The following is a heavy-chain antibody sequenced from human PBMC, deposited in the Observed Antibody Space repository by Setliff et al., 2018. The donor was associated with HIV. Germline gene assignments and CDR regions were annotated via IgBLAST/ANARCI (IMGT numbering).Heavy chain of an antibody. CDR1: GYTFTDNY. CDR2: INSASGGT. CDR3: ARSGGDCSGISCYSLWFDP. Sequence: GASVKVSCKASGYTFTDNYIHWVRQAPGQGLEWMAWINSASGGTNYAQNLQGRFTISRDNSNNMLFLQMNSLRTEDTAVYYCARSGGDCSGISCYSLWFDPWGHGTLVTVSS. V-gene: IGHV1-2*02. J-gene: IGHJ5*02. D-gene: IGHD2-15*01.